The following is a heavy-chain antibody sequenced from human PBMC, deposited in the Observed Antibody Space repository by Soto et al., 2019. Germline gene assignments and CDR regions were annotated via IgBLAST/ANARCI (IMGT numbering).Heavy chain of an antibody. V-gene: IGHV3-74*01. Sequence: EVQLVESGGGLVQPGGSLRLSCAASGFTFSSYWMHWVRQAPGKGLVWVSRINSDGSSTSYVDSVKGRFTISRDNAKNTLYLQMNSLRAEDTAVYYCASEPYDSRGLGPWGQGTLVTVCS. D-gene: IGHD3-22*01. CDR2: INSDGSST. J-gene: IGHJ5*02. CDR3: ASEPYDSRGLGP. CDR1: GFTFSSYW.